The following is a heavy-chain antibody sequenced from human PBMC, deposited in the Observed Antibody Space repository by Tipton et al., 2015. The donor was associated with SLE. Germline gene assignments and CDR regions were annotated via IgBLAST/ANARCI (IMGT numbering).Heavy chain of an antibody. CDR3: ARRRDGDFDY. Sequence: TLSLTCAVYGGSFSGYYWSWIRQPPGKGLEWIGDINHSGSTIHNPSLKSRVTMSVDTSKNQFSLKVSSVTASDAAVYYCARRRDGDFDYWGQGTLVTVSS. CDR2: INHSGST. J-gene: IGHJ4*02. V-gene: IGHV4-34*01. CDR1: GGSFSGYY.